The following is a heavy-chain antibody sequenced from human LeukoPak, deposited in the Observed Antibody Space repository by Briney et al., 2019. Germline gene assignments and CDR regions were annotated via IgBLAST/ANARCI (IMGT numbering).Heavy chain of an antibody. Sequence: SETLSLTCTVSGGSISSYYWSWIRQPPGKGLEWIGYSYYSGSTNYNPSLKSRVTISVDTSKNQFSLKLSSVTAADTAVYYCARVRAVAGKGYYYYGMDVWGQGTTVTVSS. CDR1: GGSISSYY. V-gene: IGHV4-59*12. CDR3: ARVRAVAGKGYYYYGMDV. D-gene: IGHD6-19*01. J-gene: IGHJ6*02. CDR2: SYYSGST.